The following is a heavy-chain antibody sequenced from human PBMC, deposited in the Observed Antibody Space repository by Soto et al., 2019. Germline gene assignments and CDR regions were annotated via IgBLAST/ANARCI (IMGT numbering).Heavy chain of an antibody. J-gene: IGHJ4*02. CDR3: ARDFSMVIVAPGY. CDR1: GFTFSSYA. V-gene: IGHV3-33*01. D-gene: IGHD5-12*01. Sequence: GGSLRLSCAASGFTFSSYAMHWVRQAPGKGLEWVGFIWYDGSNTFYAESVKGRFTISRDNNKNTEYLQINALRAVDTAVYYCARDFSMVIVAPGYWGQGTLVTVSS. CDR2: IWYDGSNT.